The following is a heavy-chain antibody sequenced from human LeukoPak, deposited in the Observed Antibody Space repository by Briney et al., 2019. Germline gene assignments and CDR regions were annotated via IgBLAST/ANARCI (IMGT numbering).Heavy chain of an antibody. Sequence: GGSLRLSCAASGFTFRTYDMHWVRQVTGEGLEWVSAIDTAGGTYYPGSVKGRFTISRENTKNSLYLQMNSLRARDTAAYYCIRESNYYDSSTSPGYFDLWGRGTLVTVSS. CDR3: IRESNYYDSSTSPGYFDL. J-gene: IGHJ2*01. V-gene: IGHV3-13*04. D-gene: IGHD3-22*01. CDR1: GFTFRTYD. CDR2: IDTAGGT.